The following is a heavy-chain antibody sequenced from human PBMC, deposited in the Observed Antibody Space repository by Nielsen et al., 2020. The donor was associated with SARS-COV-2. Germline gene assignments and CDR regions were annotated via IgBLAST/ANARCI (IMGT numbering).Heavy chain of an antibody. CDR1: AGSINMSDYS. Sequence: GSLRLSCSVSAGSINMSDYSWGWIRQPPGRGPELIGIIYNTGSPYYNPAFKSRVTISEDRSKFQFSLRLSSVTAADTAVYYCARDSSTFLRAGFDYWGQGTLVTVSS. CDR3: ARDSSTFLRAGFDY. V-gene: IGHV4-39*07. D-gene: IGHD3-3*02. J-gene: IGHJ4*02. CDR2: IYNTGSP.